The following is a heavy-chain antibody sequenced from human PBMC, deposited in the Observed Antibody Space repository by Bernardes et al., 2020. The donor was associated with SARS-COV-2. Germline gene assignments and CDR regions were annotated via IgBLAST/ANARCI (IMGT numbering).Heavy chain of an antibody. CDR3: ATDWKGGFAELSFFDC. CDR1: GYTFSTYG. V-gene: IGHV1-18*01. CDR2: ISADNGHT. Sequence: ASVKVSCMASGYTFSTYGVSWVRQAPGQGLEWMGWISADNGHTNYAENLQGRVTLTTDTSTSTAYMELRSLRSDDTAVYYCATDWKGGFAELSFFDCWGQGTLVTVSS. D-gene: IGHD3-10*01. J-gene: IGHJ4*02.